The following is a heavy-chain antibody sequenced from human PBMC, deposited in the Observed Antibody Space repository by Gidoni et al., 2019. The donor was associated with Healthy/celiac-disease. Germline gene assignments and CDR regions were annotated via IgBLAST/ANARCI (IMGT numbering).Heavy chain of an antibody. D-gene: IGHD2-15*01. CDR2: MNPNSGNT. CDR3: ARGRLRWYPKSPFFDY. J-gene: IGHJ4*02. Sequence: QVQLVQSGAEVKKPGASVKVSCKASGYTFTSYDINWVRQATGQGLEWMGWMNPNSGNTGYAQKFQGRVTMTRNTSISTAYMELSSLRSEDTAVYYCARGRLRWYPKSPFFDYWGQGTLVTVSS. V-gene: IGHV1-8*01. CDR1: GYTFTSYD.